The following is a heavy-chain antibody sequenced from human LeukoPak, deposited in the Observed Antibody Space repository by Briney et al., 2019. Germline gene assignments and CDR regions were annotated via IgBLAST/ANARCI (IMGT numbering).Heavy chain of an antibody. CDR2: ISASGGRT. V-gene: IGHV3-23*01. CDR3: AKTQGYFDY. CDR1: GFRFSDFA. Sequence: GGSLRLSCAASGFRFSDFAMSWVRQAPGKGLECVSVISASGGRTYSAESVKARFTISRDNSKNTLSLQMNSLRAEDTALYYCAKTQGYFDYWGQGTLVTVSS. J-gene: IGHJ4*02.